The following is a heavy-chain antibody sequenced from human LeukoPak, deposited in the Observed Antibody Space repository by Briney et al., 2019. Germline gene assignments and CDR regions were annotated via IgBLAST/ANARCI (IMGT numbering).Heavy chain of an antibody. CDR1: GFTFSSYG. CDR2: IRYDGSNK. D-gene: IGHD3-3*01. V-gene: IGHV3-30*02. J-gene: IGHJ4*02. Sequence: GGSLRLSCAASGFTFSSYGMHWVRQAPGKGLEWVAFIRYDGSNKYYADSVKGRFTISRDNSKNTLYLQMNSLRAEDTAVYYCAKEKTRFLGYYFDYWGQGTLVTVSS. CDR3: AKEKTRFLGYYFDY.